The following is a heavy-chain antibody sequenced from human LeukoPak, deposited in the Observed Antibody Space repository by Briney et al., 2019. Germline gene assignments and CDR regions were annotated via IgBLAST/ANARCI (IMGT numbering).Heavy chain of an antibody. V-gene: IGHV1-46*01. CDR1: GYTFTSYY. J-gene: IGHJ6*03. D-gene: IGHD5-18*01. Sequence: ASVKVSCKASGYTFTSYYMHWVRQAPGQGLEWMGIINPSGGSTSYAQKFQGRVTMTRDMSTSTVYMELSSLRSEDTAVYYCARDIYSYADYYYMDVWGKGTTVTISS. CDR2: INPSGGST. CDR3: ARDIYSYADYYYMDV.